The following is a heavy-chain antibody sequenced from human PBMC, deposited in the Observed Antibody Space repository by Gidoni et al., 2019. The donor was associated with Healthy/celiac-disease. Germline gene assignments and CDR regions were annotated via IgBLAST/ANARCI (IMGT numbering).Heavy chain of an antibody. CDR2: ISAYNGNT. CDR1: G. J-gene: IGHJ4*02. Sequence: GISWVRQAPGQGLEWMGWISAYNGNTNYAQKLQGRVTMTTDTSTSTAYMELRSLRSDDTAVYYCARAHGDYGASNFDYWGQGTLVTVSS. V-gene: IGHV1-18*01. D-gene: IGHD4-17*01. CDR3: ARAHGDYGASNFDY.